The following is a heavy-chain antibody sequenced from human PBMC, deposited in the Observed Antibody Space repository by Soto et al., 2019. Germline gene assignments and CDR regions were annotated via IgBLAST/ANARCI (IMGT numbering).Heavy chain of an antibody. CDR3: PRSIADRRNYDAFDL. V-gene: IGHV5-51*01. CDR2: IYPGDSDT. Sequence: GESLKISCKGSGYSFTTYWIGWVRQMPGKGLEWMGIIYPGDSDTRYSPSFQGQFTISADKSISTAYLQWSSLKASDTAMYYCPRSIADRRNYDAFDLWGQGTMVTVSS. D-gene: IGHD6-6*01. CDR1: GYSFTTYW. J-gene: IGHJ3*01.